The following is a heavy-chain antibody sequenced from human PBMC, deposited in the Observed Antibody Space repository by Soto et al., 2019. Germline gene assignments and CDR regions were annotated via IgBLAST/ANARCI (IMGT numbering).Heavy chain of an antibody. D-gene: IGHD6-13*01. CDR2: IYHSGST. CDR3: ARDNKGTAAAGTEYYYYYGMDV. V-gene: IGHV4-4*02. CDR1: GGSISSSNL. J-gene: IGHJ6*02. Sequence: PSETLSLTCAVSGGSISSSNLWSWVLQPPGKGLECIGEIYHSGSTNYNPSLKSRVTISVDKSKNQFSLKLSSVTAADTAVYYCARDNKGTAAAGTEYYYYYGMDVWGQGTTVTVSS.